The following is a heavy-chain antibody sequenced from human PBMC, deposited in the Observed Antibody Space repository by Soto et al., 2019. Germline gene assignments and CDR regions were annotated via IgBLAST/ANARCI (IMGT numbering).Heavy chain of an antibody. CDR2: ISYDGSNK. D-gene: IGHD2-21*01. V-gene: IGHV3-30*14. Sequence: QVQLVESGGGVVQPRRSLRLSCAASGFIFSNYAMHWVRQAPGKGLEWVAVISYDGSNKYHAESVKGRFTISRDNSKNTVYLQMNSLRGEDRALYYCAREVEGLDYWGQGTLVTVSS. CDR1: GFIFSNYA. J-gene: IGHJ4*02. CDR3: AREVEGLDY.